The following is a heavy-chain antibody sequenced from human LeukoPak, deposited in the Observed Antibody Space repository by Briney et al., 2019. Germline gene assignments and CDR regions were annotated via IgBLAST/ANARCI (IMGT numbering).Heavy chain of an antibody. CDR3: ARDFGSSSGYYWFDP. D-gene: IGHD6-19*01. CDR1: GYIFTAYA. CDR2: INAGNGIT. J-gene: IGHJ5*02. Sequence: ASVKVSCKASGYIFTAYAIHWVRHAPGQGLEWMGWINAGNGITKYSQKFQGRVTITRDTSATTVYMELSSLRSEDTALYYCARDFGSSSGYYWFDPWGQGKLVTVSS. V-gene: IGHV1-3*01.